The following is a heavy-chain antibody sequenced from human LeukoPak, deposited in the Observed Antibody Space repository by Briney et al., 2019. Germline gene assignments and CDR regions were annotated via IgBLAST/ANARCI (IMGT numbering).Heavy chain of an antibody. Sequence: PSETLSLTCTVSGGSISSGSYYWSWIRQPAGKGLEWIGRIYTSGSTNYNPSLKSRVTISVDTSKNQFSLKLSSVTAADTAVYYCARVRFRLVVVAATMRYYYYYMDVWGKGTTVTISS. J-gene: IGHJ6*03. V-gene: IGHV4-61*02. CDR1: GGSISSGSYY. D-gene: IGHD2-15*01. CDR2: IYTSGST. CDR3: ARVRFRLVVVAATMRYYYYYMDV.